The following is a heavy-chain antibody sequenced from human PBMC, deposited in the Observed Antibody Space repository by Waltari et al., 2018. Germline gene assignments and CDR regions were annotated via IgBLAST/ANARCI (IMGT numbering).Heavy chain of an antibody. V-gene: IGHV1-8*01. D-gene: IGHD3-9*01. CDR1: GYTFPSYD. Sequence: QVQLVQSGAEVKKPGASVKVSCKASGYTFPSYDINWVRQATGQGLEWMGWMNPNSGNTGYAQKFQGRVTMTRNTSISTAYMELSSLRSEDTAVYYCAREALTYYDILTGFNWFDPWGQGTLVTVSS. CDR2: MNPNSGNT. J-gene: IGHJ5*02. CDR3: AREALTYYDILTGFNWFDP.